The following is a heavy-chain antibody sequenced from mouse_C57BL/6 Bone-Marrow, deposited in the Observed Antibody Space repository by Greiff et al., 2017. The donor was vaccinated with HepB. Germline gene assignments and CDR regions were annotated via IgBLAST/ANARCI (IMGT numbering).Heavy chain of an antibody. CDR1: GFTFSSYG. Sequence: VQLKESGGDLVKPGGSLKLSCAASGFTFSSYGMSWVRQTPDKRLEWVATISSGGSYTYYPDSVKGRFTISRDNAKNTLYLQMSSLKSEDTAMYYCARRVYGSSYRYFDVWGTGTTVTVSS. V-gene: IGHV5-6*01. CDR2: ISSGGSYT. CDR3: ARRVYGSSYRYFDV. J-gene: IGHJ1*03. D-gene: IGHD1-1*01.